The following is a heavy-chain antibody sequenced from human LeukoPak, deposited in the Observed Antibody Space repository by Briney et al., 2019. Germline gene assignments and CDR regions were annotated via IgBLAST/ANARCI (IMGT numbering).Heavy chain of an antibody. CDR2: IYYSGST. J-gene: IGHJ4*02. D-gene: IGHD1-26*01. Sequence: SETLSLTCTVSGGSITNYYWNWIRQPPGKGLEWIGYIYYSGSTNYNPSLKSRVTISVDSSKNQFSLKLTSVTAADTDVYYCARVSIVGATYDYWGQGTLVTVSS. CDR1: GGSITNYY. CDR3: ARVSIVGATYDY. V-gene: IGHV4-59*12.